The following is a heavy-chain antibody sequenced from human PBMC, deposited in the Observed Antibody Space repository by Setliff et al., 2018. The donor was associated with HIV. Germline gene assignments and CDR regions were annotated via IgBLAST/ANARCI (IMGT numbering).Heavy chain of an antibody. D-gene: IGHD3-10*01. Sequence: SETLSLTCTVSGASITSHYWSWIRQPAGKGLEWIGRLHLSGDTNYNPSLKSRVTMSIDTSKNQFSLKLSSVTAADTAVYYCARDNSYYYGSGSHYWYGMDVWGQGTTVTVSS. J-gene: IGHJ6*01. CDR2: LHLSGDT. V-gene: IGHV4-4*07. CDR1: GASITSHY. CDR3: ARDNSYYYGSGSHYWYGMDV.